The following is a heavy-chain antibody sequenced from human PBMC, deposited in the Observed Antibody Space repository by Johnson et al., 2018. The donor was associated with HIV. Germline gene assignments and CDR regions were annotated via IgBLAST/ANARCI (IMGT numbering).Heavy chain of an antibody. CDR2: IYSGGTT. CDR3: TTDYTYPRISGTTGSAFDI. Sequence: MQLVESGGGLVQPGGSLRLSCTASGFTVSSNYMSWVRQAPGKGLEWVSVIYSGGTTYYADSVKGRFTISRENSKNTLYLQMNSLRAEDTAVYYCTTDYTYPRISGTTGSAFDIWGQGTMVTVPS. V-gene: IGHV3-66*02. J-gene: IGHJ3*02. D-gene: IGHD1-7*01. CDR1: GFTVSSNY.